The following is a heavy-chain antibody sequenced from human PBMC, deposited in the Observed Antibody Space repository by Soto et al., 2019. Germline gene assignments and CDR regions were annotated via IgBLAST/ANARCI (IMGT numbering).Heavy chain of an antibody. D-gene: IGHD3-3*01. Sequence: QVQLQESGPGLVKPSQTLSLTCTVSGGSISSGGYYWSWIRQHPGKGLEWIGYIYYSGSTYYNPSLKSRVTLSVDTSKNQFSLKLSSVTAADTAVYYCARGGVIMGWFDPWGQGTLVTVSS. CDR3: ARGGVIMGWFDP. V-gene: IGHV4-31*03. CDR1: GGSISSGGYY. CDR2: IYYSGST. J-gene: IGHJ5*02.